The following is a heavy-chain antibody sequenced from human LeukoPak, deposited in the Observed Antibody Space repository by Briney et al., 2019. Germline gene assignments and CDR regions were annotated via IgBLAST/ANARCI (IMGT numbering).Heavy chain of an antibody. CDR3: ARGPPYCSGGSCYSDRIVYYFDY. CDR2: INPSGGST. CDR1: GYTFTSYY. D-gene: IGHD2-15*01. V-gene: IGHV1-46*01. J-gene: IGHJ4*02. Sequence: ASVKVSCKASGYTFTSYYMHWVRQAPGQGLEWMGIINPSGGSTSYAQKFQGRVTMTRDMSTSTVYMELSSLRSEDTAVYYCARGPPYCSGGSCYSDRIVYYFDYWGQGTLVTVSS.